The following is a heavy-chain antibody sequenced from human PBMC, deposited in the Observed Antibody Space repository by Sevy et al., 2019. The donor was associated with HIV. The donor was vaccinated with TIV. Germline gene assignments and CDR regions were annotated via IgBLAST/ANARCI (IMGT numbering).Heavy chain of an antibody. Sequence: GGSLRLSCAASGFTFSSYGMHWVRQAPGKGLEWVAFIRYDGSNKYYADSVKGRFTISRDNSKNTLYLQMNILRAEDTAVYYCAKDPSTYSSSWYRYYYYYYGMDVWGQGTTVTVSS. CDR3: AKDPSTYSSSWYRYYYYYYGMDV. CDR1: GFTFSSYG. J-gene: IGHJ6*02. CDR2: IRYDGSNK. D-gene: IGHD6-13*01. V-gene: IGHV3-30*02.